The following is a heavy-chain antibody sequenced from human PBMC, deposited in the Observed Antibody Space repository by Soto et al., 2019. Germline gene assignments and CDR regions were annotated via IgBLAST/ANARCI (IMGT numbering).Heavy chain of an antibody. J-gene: IGHJ4*02. CDR1: GLTFSDAW. CDR2: IKSKAGSATP. V-gene: IGHV3-15*07. CDR3: IWESKFCSAWR. D-gene: IGHD1-26*01. Sequence: VQVVESGGGLVQPGGSLRLSCTVSGLTFSDAWLNWVRQAPGKGLEWVGRIKSKAGSATPDYAAPVKGSFTISRDDAQGRLYLQMNSLQTDDTAVYYCIWESKFCSAWRWGQGTLVTVST.